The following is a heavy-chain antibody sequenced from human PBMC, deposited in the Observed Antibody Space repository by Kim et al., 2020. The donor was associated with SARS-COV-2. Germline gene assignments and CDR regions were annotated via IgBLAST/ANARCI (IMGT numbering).Heavy chain of an antibody. J-gene: IGHJ4*02. D-gene: IGHD6-19*01. CDR1: GFTFSSYG. Sequence: GGSLRLSCAASGFTFSSYGMHWVRQAPGKGLEWVAVIWYDGSNKYYADSVKGRFTISRDNSKNTLYLQMNSLRAEDTAVYYCAREQWLVDLITPSNPYYFDYWGQGTLVTVSS. CDR2: IWYDGSNK. CDR3: AREQWLVDLITPSNPYYFDY. V-gene: IGHV3-33*01.